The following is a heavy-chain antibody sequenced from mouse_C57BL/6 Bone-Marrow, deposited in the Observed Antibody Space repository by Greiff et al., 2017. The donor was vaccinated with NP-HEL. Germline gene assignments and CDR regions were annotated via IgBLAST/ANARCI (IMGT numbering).Heavy chain of an antibody. Sequence: VQLQESGAELARPGASVKLSCKASGYTFTSYGISWVKQRTGQGLEWIGEIYPRSGNTYYNEKFKGKATLTADKSSSTAYMELRSLTSEDSAVYFCARGVYYYGFAYWGQGTLVTVSA. J-gene: IGHJ3*01. CDR2: IYPRSGNT. V-gene: IGHV1-81*01. D-gene: IGHD1-1*01. CDR3: ARGVYYYGFAY. CDR1: GYTFTSYG.